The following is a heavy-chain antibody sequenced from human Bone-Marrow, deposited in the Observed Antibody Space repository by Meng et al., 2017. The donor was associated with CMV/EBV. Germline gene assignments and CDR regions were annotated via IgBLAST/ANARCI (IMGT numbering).Heavy chain of an antibody. V-gene: IGHV3-48*03. J-gene: IGHJ6*02. CDR3: AREWRYCSRTSCPRFRDYYGMDV. CDR1: GFTFSSYE. Sequence: GGSLRLSCAASGFTFSSYEMNWVRQAPGKGLEWVSYISSSGSTTYYADSVKARFTISRDNAKSSLYLKMNSLRAKDPAVYYCAREWRYCSRTSCPRFRDYYGMDVWGQGTTVTVSS. CDR2: ISSSGSTT. D-gene: IGHD2-2*01.